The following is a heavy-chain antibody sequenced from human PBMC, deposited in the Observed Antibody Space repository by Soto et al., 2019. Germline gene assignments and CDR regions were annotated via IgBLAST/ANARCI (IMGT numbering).Heavy chain of an antibody. Sequence: EVQLVESGGGLVQPGGSLRLSCAASGFTFSDHYMDWVRQAPGKGLEWVGRTRNKANSYTTEYAASVKGRFTISRDDSKNSLHLQMNSQKTEDTAVYYCARPGMVGANLYYFDYWGQGTLVTVSS. CDR1: GFTFSDHY. CDR3: ARPGMVGANLYYFDY. V-gene: IGHV3-72*01. J-gene: IGHJ4*02. CDR2: TRNKANSYTT. D-gene: IGHD1-26*01.